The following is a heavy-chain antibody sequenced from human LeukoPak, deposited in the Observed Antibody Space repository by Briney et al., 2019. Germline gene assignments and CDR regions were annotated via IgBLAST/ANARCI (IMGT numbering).Heavy chain of an antibody. Sequence: EASVKVSCKASGYTFSSYGITWVRQAPGQGLEWMGRIIPILGIANYAQKFQGRVTITADKSTSTAYMELSSLRSEDTAVYYCARSYYYDSSGLGGRFDYWGQGTLVTVSS. V-gene: IGHV1-69*04. CDR3: ARSYYYDSSGLGGRFDY. D-gene: IGHD3-22*01. CDR2: IIPILGIA. CDR1: GYTFSSYG. J-gene: IGHJ4*02.